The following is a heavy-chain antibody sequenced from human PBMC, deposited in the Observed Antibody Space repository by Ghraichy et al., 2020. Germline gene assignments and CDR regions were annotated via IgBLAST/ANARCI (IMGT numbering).Heavy chain of an antibody. D-gene: IGHD2-15*01. CDR1: GGSVSSGSYY. Sequence: SETQSLTCTVSGGSVSSGSYYWGWIRQPPGKGLEWIGYIYYSGSTIYNPSLKSRVTMSIDTSKNQFSLKMSSVTAADTAMYYCARQVSGDCSGGGCYPLFGGQGTLVTVSS. CDR3: ARQVSGDCSGGGCYPLF. CDR2: IYYSGST. V-gene: IGHV4-61*01. J-gene: IGHJ4*02.